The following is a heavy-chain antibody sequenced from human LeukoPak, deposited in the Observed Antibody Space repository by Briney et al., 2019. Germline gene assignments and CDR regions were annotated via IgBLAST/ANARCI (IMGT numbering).Heavy chain of an antibody. CDR2: IKQDGSEQ. CDR1: GFTFSSYW. D-gene: IGHD3-22*01. V-gene: IGHV3-7*05. Sequence: GGSLRLSCAASGFTFSSYWMRWVRQAPGKGLEWVANIKQDGSEQYPVASVKGRFIICNDNAKNSLYLQINNLRAQATAVYCCVRGITMIGVVITRSPDAFDIWGQGTMVTVSS. J-gene: IGHJ3*02. CDR3: VRGITMIGVVITRSPDAFDI.